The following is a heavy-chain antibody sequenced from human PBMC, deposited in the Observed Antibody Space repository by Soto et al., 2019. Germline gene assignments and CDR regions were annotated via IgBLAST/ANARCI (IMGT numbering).Heavy chain of an antibody. CDR2: ISGSGDST. Sequence: GGSLRLSCAASGFTFSTYAMNWVRQAPGKGLEWVSVISGSGDSTYYADSVKGRFTISRDNSKNTLYLQMNSLRTEDTAVYYCARRGPGTYFDYWGQGTLVTVSS. CDR3: ARRGPGTYFDY. J-gene: IGHJ4*02. V-gene: IGHV3-23*01. D-gene: IGHD6-13*01. CDR1: GFTFSTYA.